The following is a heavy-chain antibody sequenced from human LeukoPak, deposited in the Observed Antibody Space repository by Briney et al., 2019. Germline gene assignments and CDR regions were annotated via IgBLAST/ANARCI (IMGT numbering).Heavy chain of an antibody. Sequence: SETLSLTCTVSGGSLNSYYWSWIRQPPGKGLEWIGYIYYSGSTNYNPSLKSRVTMSVDTSKNQFSLKLSSVTAADTAVYYCARDLRGYSSYDYWGQGTLVTVSS. CDR1: GGSLNSYY. V-gene: IGHV4-59*01. CDR3: ARDLRGYSSYDY. CDR2: IYYSGST. D-gene: IGHD6-13*01. J-gene: IGHJ4*02.